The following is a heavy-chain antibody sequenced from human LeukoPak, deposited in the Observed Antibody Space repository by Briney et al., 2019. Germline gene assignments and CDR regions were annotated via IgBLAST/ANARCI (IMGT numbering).Heavy chain of an antibody. D-gene: IGHD3-22*01. CDR2: ISSSSSYI. CDR3: ARGTYYYDSSGYYYGWFDP. CDR1: GFTFSSYS. V-gene: IGHV3-21*01. Sequence: GGSLRLSCAASGFTFSSYSMDWVRQAPGKGLEWVSSISSSSSYIYYADSVKGRFTISRDNAKNSLYLQMNSLRAEDTAVYYCARGTYYYDSSGYYYGWFDPWGQGTLVTVSS. J-gene: IGHJ5*02.